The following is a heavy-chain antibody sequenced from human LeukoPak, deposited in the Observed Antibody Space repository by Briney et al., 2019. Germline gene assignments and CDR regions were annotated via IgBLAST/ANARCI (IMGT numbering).Heavy chain of an antibody. CDR3: ARADCTNGVCYVDAFDI. D-gene: IGHD2-8*01. J-gene: IGHJ3*02. V-gene: IGHV3-30-3*01. CDR2: ISYDGSNK. CDR1: GFTFSSYA. Sequence: PGGSLRLSCIASGFTFSSYAMHWVRQAPGKGLEWVAVISYDGSNKYYADSVKGRFTISRDNSKNTLYLQMNSLRAEDTAVYYCARADCTNGVCYVDAFDIWGQGTMVTVSS.